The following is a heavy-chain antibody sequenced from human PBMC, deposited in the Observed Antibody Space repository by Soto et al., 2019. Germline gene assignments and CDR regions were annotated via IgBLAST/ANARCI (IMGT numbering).Heavy chain of an antibody. Sequence: QVQLVESGGGVVQPGRSLRLSCAASGFTFSSYGMHWVRQAPGKGLEWVAVIWDDGSNKYYADSVKGRFTISRDNSKNTLYLQMNSLRAEDTAVYYCARVESSSWYFDLWGRGTLVTVSS. CDR3: ARVESSSWYFDL. V-gene: IGHV3-33*01. J-gene: IGHJ2*01. CDR1: GFTFSSYG. D-gene: IGHD6-13*01. CDR2: IWDDGSNK.